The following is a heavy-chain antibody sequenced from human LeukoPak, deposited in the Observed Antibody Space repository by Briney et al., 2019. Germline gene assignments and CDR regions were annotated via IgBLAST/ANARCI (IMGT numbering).Heavy chain of an antibody. D-gene: IGHD2-8*01. V-gene: IGHV1-2*02. CDR3: ARVPRRYCTNGVCYFDY. CDR1: GYTFTGYY. J-gene: IGHJ4*02. CDR2: INPNSGGT. Sequence: GASVKVSCKASGYTFTGYYMHWVRQAPGQGLEWMGWINPNSGGTNYAQKFQGRVTMTRDTSISTAYMELSRLRSDDTAVYYCARVPRRYCTNGVCYFDYWGQGTLVTVSS.